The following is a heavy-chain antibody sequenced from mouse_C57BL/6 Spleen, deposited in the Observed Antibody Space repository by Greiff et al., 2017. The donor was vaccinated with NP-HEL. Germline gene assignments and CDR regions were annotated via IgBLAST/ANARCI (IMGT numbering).Heavy chain of an antibody. CDR2: IYPGDGDT. Sequence: QVQLQQSGAELVKPGASVKISCKASGYAFSSYWMNWVKQRPGKGLEWIGQIYPGDGDTNYNGKFKGKATLTADKSSSTAYMQLSSLTSEDSAVYFCARPDGYYPYWYFDVWGTGTTVTVSS. D-gene: IGHD2-3*01. J-gene: IGHJ1*03. V-gene: IGHV1-80*01. CDR3: ARPDGYYPYWYFDV. CDR1: GYAFSSYW.